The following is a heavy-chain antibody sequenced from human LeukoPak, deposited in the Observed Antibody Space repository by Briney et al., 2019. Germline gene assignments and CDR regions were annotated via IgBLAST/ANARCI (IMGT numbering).Heavy chain of an antibody. J-gene: IGHJ4*02. CDR3: ARDPSGSYYGGFDF. Sequence: GSLRLSCAVSGFPFSTFWMSWVRQAPGKGLEWIGSIYYSGSTYYNPSLKSRVTISLDTSKNQFSLKLSSVTAADTAVYFCARDPSGSYYGGFDFWGQGTLVTVSS. D-gene: IGHD1-26*01. V-gene: IGHV4-39*07. CDR1: GFPFSTFW. CDR2: IYYSGST.